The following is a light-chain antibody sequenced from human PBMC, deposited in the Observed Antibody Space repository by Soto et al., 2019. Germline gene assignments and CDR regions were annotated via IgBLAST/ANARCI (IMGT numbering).Light chain of an antibody. CDR1: QSVSYY. J-gene: IGKJ4*01. CDR2: DAS. Sequence: EIVMTQSPATLSVSPGEGATLSCRASQSVSYYLAWYRQKPGQAPRLLIYDASTRATGTPARFSGSGSGTEFTLAVSSLQSEDYAVYFCQQYIRWPLTFGGGTKVDI. V-gene: IGKV3D-15*01. CDR3: QQYIRWPLT.